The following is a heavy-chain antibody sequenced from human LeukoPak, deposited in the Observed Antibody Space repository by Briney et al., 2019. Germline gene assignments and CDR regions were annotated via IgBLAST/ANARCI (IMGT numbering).Heavy chain of an antibody. Sequence: ASVKVSCKASGYTFTGYYMHWVRQAPGQGLEWMGWINPNSGGTNYAQKFQGRVTMTRDTSISTAYMELSRLRSDDTAVYYRARPRQSRDGYRNWGQGTLVTVSS. J-gene: IGHJ4*02. CDR2: INPNSGGT. CDR3: ARPRQSRDGYRN. V-gene: IGHV1-2*02. CDR1: GYTFTGYY. D-gene: IGHD5-24*01.